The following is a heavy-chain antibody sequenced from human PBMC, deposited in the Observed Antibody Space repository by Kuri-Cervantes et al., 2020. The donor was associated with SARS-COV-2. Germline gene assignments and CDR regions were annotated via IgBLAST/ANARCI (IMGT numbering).Heavy chain of an antibody. CDR1: GGTFSSYA. V-gene: IGHV1-69*06. CDR2: IIPIFGTA. J-gene: IGHJ6*02. Sequence: SVKVSCKASGGTFSSYAISWVRQAPGQGLEWMGGIIPIFGTANYAQKFQGRVTITADKSTSTAYMELSSLRSEDTAVYYCARLRLGELSLSDDYYYYGMDVWGQGTMVTVSS. D-gene: IGHD3-16*02. CDR3: ARLRLGELSLSDDYYYYGMDV.